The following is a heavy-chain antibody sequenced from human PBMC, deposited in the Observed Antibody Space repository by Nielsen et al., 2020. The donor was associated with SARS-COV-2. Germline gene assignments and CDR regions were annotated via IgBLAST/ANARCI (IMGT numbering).Heavy chain of an antibody. V-gene: IGHV7-4-1*02. CDR2: INTNTGNP. D-gene: IGHD6-6*01. Sequence: ASVKVSCKASGYTFTSYAMNWVRQAPGQGLEWMGWINTNTGNPTYAQGFTGRFVFSLDTSVSTAYLQISSLKTEDTAVYYCARVLPGPVYSSSSWGVATEFDYWGQGTLVTVSS. J-gene: IGHJ4*02. CDR3: ARVLPGPVYSSSSWGVATEFDY. CDR1: GYTFTSYA.